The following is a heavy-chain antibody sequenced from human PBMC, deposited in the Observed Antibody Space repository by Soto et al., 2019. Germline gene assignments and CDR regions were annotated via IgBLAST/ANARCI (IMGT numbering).Heavy chain of an antibody. CDR2: IGANGGDT. CDR1: GVTFSRCF. Sequence: GGGLRLSCTASGVTFSRCFMSWVRQTPGKGLEWVSGIGANGGDTHDPDAGEGRFIISRDNSKNTLYLQMNSLRVEDTAGYFGARDPTGDFLGAFDFCRQKPVVT. J-gene: IGHJ3*01. D-gene: IGHD3-10*01. CDR3: ARDPTGDFLGAFDF. V-gene: IGHV3-23*01.